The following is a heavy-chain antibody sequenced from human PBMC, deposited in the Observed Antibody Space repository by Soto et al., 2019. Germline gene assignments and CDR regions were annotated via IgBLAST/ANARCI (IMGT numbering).Heavy chain of an antibody. CDR1: GGTFSSYA. CDR3: ARTPGNYGDYYYYYGMDV. CDR2: IIPIFGTA. J-gene: IGHJ6*02. V-gene: IGHV1-69*01. Sequence: QVQLVQSGAEVKKPGSSVKVSCKASGGTFSSYAISWVRQAPGQGLEWMGGIIPIFGTANYAQKFQGRVTMTADESTSTAYMELSSLRSEDTAVYYCARTPGNYGDYYYYYGMDVWGQGTTVTVSS. D-gene: IGHD4-17*01.